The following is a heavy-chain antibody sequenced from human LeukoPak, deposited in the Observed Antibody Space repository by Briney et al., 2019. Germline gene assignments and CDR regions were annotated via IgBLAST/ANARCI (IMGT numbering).Heavy chain of an antibody. CDR1: GFAFNSYT. D-gene: IGHD6-19*01. CDR2: ISGSGGST. CDR3: AKERLNSSGPYLDY. J-gene: IGHJ4*02. Sequence: PGGSLRLSCAASGFAFNSYTMIWVRQAPGKGLEWVSGISGSGGSTYYADSVRGRFTISRDNSKNTLYLQMNSLRADDTAVYYCAKERLNSSGPYLDYWGQGTLVTVSS. V-gene: IGHV3-23*01.